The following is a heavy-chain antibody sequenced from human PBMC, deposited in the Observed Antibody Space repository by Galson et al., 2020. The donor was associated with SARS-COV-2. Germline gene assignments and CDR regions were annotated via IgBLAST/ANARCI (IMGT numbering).Heavy chain of an antibody. CDR1: GGTISSGDYY. J-gene: IGHJ6*02. Sequence: SETLSLTCTVSGGTISSGDYYWSWIRQPPGKGLEWIGYIYYSGSTYYNPSLKSRVTISVDTSKNQFSLKLSSVTAADTAVYYCARDLRVITIVGVVSDHGMDVWGQGTTVTVSS. D-gene: IGHD3-3*01. CDR3: ARDLRVITIVGVVSDHGMDV. CDR2: IYYSGST. V-gene: IGHV4-30-4*01.